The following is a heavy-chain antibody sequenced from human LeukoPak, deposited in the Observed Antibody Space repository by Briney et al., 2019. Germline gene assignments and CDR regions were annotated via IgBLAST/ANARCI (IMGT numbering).Heavy chain of an antibody. CDR1: GGSFSGYY. Sequence: PSETLSLTCAVSGGSFSGYYGSWIRQPPGKGLEWMGEINHSGTTTYNPSLKRRVTISVDTSKNQFSLKLSSVTAADTAVYYCASRIHSSGYYYGYWGQGTLVTVSS. V-gene: IGHV4-34*01. CDR2: INHSGTT. J-gene: IGHJ4*02. D-gene: IGHD3-22*01. CDR3: ASRIHSSGYYYGY.